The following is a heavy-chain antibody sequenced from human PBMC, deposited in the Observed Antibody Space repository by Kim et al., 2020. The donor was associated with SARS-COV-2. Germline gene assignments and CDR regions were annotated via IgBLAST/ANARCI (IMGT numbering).Heavy chain of an antibody. V-gene: IGHV4-31*02. CDR3: ARGNVVPAAKRYFDY. D-gene: IGHD2-2*01. Sequence: PSLKSRVTISVDTSKNQFSLKLSSVTAADTAVYYCARGNVVPAAKRYFDYWGQGTLVTVSS. J-gene: IGHJ4*02.